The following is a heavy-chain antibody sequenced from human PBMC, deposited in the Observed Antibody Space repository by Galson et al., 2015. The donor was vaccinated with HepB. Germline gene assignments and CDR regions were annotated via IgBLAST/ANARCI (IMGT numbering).Heavy chain of an antibody. CDR3: ARDDLAGPYWGSGAFDI. CDR2: TYYRSKWYN. V-gene: IGHV6-1*01. D-gene: IGHD7-27*01. Sequence: CAIPGDSVSSNSVAWNWIRQSRSRGLEWLGRTYYRSKWYNESAVSVKSRITINPDTSKNQFSLQLNSVTPEDTAVYYCARDDLAGPYWGSGAFDIWGQGTMVTVSS. CDR1: GDSVSSNSVA. J-gene: IGHJ3*02.